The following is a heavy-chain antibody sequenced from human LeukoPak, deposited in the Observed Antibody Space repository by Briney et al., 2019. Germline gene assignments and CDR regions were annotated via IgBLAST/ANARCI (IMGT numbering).Heavy chain of an antibody. CDR3: AREVLWGGETTGWFDP. Sequence: ASVKVSCKASGYTFTGYYMHWVRQAPGQGLEWMGWINPNSGGTNYAQKFQGRVTMTRDTSISTAYMERSRLRSDDTAVYYCAREVLWGGETTGWFDPWGQGTLVTVSS. V-gene: IGHV1-2*02. J-gene: IGHJ5*02. CDR1: GYTFTGYY. CDR2: INPNSGGT. D-gene: IGHD2-21*01.